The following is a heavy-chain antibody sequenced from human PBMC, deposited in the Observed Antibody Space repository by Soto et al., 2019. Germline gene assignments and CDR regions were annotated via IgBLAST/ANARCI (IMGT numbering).Heavy chain of an antibody. CDR2: VKQDGSEK. CDR3: ARESEDLTSNFDY. Sequence: PGGSLRLSCAASGFTFSSYWMTWVRQAPGKGLEWVANVKQDGSEKYYVDSVKGRFTISRDNAKNSLYLEMNSLRAEDTAVYYCARESEDLTSNFDYWGQGTLVTVSS. J-gene: IGHJ4*02. CDR1: GFTFSSYW. V-gene: IGHV3-7*01.